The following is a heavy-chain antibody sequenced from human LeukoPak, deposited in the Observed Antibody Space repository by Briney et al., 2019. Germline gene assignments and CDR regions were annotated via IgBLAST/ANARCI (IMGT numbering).Heavy chain of an antibody. Sequence: PGGSLRLSCAASGFTFSSYAMSWVRQAPGKGLVWVSRIDSDGSRTSYADSVKGRFTISRDNAKNTLYLQMNSLRAEDTAVYYCARWLRGIADEDGVDVWGQGTTVTVSS. D-gene: IGHD6-13*01. V-gene: IGHV3-74*01. CDR2: IDSDGSRT. CDR1: GFTFSSYA. CDR3: ARWLRGIADEDGVDV. J-gene: IGHJ6*02.